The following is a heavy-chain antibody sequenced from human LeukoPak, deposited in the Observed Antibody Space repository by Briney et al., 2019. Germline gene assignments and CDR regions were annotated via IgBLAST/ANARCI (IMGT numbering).Heavy chain of an antibody. Sequence: QPGRSLRLSCAASGFTFSSYGMHRVRQAPGKGLEWVAVISYDGSNKYYADSVKGRFTISRDNSKNTLYLQMNSLRAEDTAVYYCAKENPRTIFDYWGQGTLVTVSA. CDR2: ISYDGSNK. CDR1: GFTFSSYG. CDR3: AKENPRTIFDY. D-gene: IGHD1-14*01. V-gene: IGHV3-30*18. J-gene: IGHJ4*02.